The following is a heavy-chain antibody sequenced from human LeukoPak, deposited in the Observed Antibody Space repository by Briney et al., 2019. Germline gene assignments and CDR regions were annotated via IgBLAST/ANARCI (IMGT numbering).Heavy chain of an antibody. V-gene: IGHV1-46*01. CDR1: GYTSTSYY. Sequence: ASVKVSCKASGYTSTSYYMHWVRQAPGQGLEWMGIINPSGGSTSYAQKFQGRATMTRDTSTSTVYMELSSLRSEDTAVYYCARDRRGNYDFWSLTMDVWGKGTTVTVSS. D-gene: IGHD3-3*01. CDR2: INPSGGST. CDR3: ARDRRGNYDFWSLTMDV. J-gene: IGHJ6*04.